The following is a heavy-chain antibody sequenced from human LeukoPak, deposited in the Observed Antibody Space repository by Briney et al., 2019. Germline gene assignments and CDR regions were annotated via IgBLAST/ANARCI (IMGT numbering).Heavy chain of an antibody. J-gene: IGHJ4*02. Sequence: ASVTVSCKSSGYTFTRYDINWVGQAAGQGREGMGRIIPILGIANYARKFQGRVTITADKSTSPAYMELSSLRSEDTAVYYCARGSRGRDGSLDYWGQGTLVTVSS. CDR1: GYTFTRYD. V-gene: IGHV1-69*04. CDR2: IIPILGIA. CDR3: ARGSRGRDGSLDY. D-gene: IGHD3-10*01.